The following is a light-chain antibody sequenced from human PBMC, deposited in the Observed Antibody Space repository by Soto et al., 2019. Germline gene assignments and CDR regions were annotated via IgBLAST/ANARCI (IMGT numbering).Light chain of an antibody. Sequence: EIVLTQSPGTLSLSPGEIATLSCRASQSVRSSYLAWYQHKPAQAPRLLIYAASSRATGIPDRFSGSGSGTDFTLTITRLEPEDFAVYYCQQYGSSPYTFGQGTKLEIK. J-gene: IGKJ2*01. CDR3: QQYGSSPYT. V-gene: IGKV3-20*01. CDR1: QSVRSSY. CDR2: AAS.